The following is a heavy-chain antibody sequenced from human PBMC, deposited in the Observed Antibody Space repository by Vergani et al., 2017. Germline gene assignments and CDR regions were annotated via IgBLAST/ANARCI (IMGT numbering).Heavy chain of an antibody. CDR3: ANGESSSSTPYYFDY. D-gene: IGHD6-6*01. Sequence: EVQLLESGGGLVQPGGSLRLSCAASGFTFSSYAMSWVRQAPGKGLEWVSAISGSGGSTYYADSVKGRFTISRDNSNNTLYLQMNSLRAEDTAVYYCANGESSSSTPYYFDYWGQGTLVTVAS. J-gene: IGHJ4*02. CDR1: GFTFSSYA. CDR2: ISGSGGST. V-gene: IGHV3-23*01.